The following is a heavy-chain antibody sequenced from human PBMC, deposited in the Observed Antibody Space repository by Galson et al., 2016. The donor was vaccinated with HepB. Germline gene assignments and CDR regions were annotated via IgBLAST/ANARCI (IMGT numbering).Heavy chain of an antibody. D-gene: IGHD3-22*01. CDR3: ARAPLNDYDGSDYRWFDP. Sequence: SVKVSCKASGGTFNSYAVTWVRQAPGQGLEWMGGIIPTFGATNYALKFQGRVTITADASTSTGYMELSSLRSEDTAGYYCARAPLNDYDGSDYRWFDPRGQGTLVTVSA. CDR1: GGTFNSYA. CDR2: IIPTFGAT. J-gene: IGHJ5*02. V-gene: IGHV1-69*13.